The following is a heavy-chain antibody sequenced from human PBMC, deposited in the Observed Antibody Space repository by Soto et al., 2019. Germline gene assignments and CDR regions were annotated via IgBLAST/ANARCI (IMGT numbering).Heavy chain of an antibody. V-gene: IGHV3-33*01. CDR2: IWYDGSNK. CDR1: GFTFSSYG. CDR3: ARDGYNWAYFDY. Sequence: QVQLVESGGGVVQPGRSLRLSCAASGFTFSSYGMHWVRQAPGKGLEWVAVIWYDGSNKYYADSVKGRFTISRDNSKNTLYLQMNSLRAEDTAVYYCARDGYNWAYFDYWGQGTLVTVSS. J-gene: IGHJ4*02. D-gene: IGHD5-12*01.